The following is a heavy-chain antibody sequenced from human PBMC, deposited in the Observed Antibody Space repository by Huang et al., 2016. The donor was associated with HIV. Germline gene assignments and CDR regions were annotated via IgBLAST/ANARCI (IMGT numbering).Heavy chain of an antibody. CDR1: GNTISNYV. CDR2: FIPIFGEP. CDR3: ARVREMATSYDAFDV. V-gene: IGHV1-69*18. Sequence: QVQLVQSGAEVKKPGSSVKVSCKASGNTISNYVINWLRQAPGHALKWMGSFIPIFGEPLYAQKCQGRVSISADESTNTAYMDLTSLTFEDTAVYFCARVREMATSYDAFDVWGQGTMVTVSS. D-gene: IGHD5-12*01. J-gene: IGHJ3*01.